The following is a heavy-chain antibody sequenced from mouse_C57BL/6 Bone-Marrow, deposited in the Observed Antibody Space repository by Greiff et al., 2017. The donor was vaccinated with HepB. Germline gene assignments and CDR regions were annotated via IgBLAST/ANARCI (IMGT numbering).Heavy chain of an antibody. J-gene: IGHJ3*01. D-gene: IGHD2-1*01. CDR1: GFNIKDDY. Sequence: VQLKESGAELVRPGASVKLSCTASGFNIKDDYMHWVKQRPEQGLEWIGWIDPENGDTEYASKFQGKATITADTSSNTAYLQLSSLTSEDTAVYYCTLYYGNSGFAYWGQGTLVTVSA. CDR2: IDPENGDT. V-gene: IGHV14-4*01. CDR3: TLYYGNSGFAY.